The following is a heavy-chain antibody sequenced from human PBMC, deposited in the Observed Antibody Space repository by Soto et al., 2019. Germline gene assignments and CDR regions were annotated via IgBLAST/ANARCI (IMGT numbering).Heavy chain of an antibody. D-gene: IGHD2-2*01. Sequence: GGSLRLSCAASGFTFSSYSMNWVRQAPGKGLEWVSYISSSSSTIYYADSVKGRFTISRDNAKNSLYLQMNSLRAEDTAVYYCARDAELGYCSSTSCPNWFDPWGQGTLVTVSS. CDR3: ARDAELGYCSSTSCPNWFDP. CDR2: ISSSSSTI. V-gene: IGHV3-48*01. J-gene: IGHJ5*02. CDR1: GFTFSSYS.